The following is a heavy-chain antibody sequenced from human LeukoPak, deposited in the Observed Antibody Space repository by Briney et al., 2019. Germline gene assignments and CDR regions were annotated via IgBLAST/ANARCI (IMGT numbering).Heavy chain of an antibody. CDR2: ISGGGTT. CDR3: AKSSSQLPY. J-gene: IGHJ4*02. D-gene: IGHD2-2*01. V-gene: IGHV3-23*01. CDR1: GFTFSGYA. Sequence: GGSLRLSCAASGFTFSGYAMNWVRQAPGKGLEWVSAISGGGTTYYTDSVKGRFTISRDNSKNTLYLQMNSLRAEDTAVYYCAKSSSQLPYWGQGTLVTVSS.